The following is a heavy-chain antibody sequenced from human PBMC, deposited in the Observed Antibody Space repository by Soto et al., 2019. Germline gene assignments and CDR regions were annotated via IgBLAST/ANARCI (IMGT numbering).Heavy chain of an antibody. D-gene: IGHD2-21*01. V-gene: IGHV4-59*01. CDR3: ARGVAVAFDN. CDR1: GGSLSSYY. J-gene: IGHJ4*02. CDR2: ISNSGDT. Sequence: SETLSLTCTVSGGSLSSYYWNWIRQPPGKGLEWIGFISNSGDTNYNPSLKSRITVSIDTSKNQFSLSLTSVTAADTAVHYCARGVAVAFDNWGQGNMVTVYS.